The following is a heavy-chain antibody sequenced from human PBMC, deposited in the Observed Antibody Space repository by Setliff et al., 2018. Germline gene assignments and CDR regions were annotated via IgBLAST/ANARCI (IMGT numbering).Heavy chain of an antibody. CDR2: ISTNTGNP. J-gene: IGHJ3*02. CDR3: AREGEGSTFFPLDAFDI. D-gene: IGHD3-16*01. Sequence: ASVKVSCKVSGGAFTSHGVSWVRQAPGQGLEWMGWISTNTGNPTYAQGFTGRFVFSLDTSVSTAYLQISSLKAEDTAVYYCAREGEGSTFFPLDAFDIWGQGTMVTVSS. V-gene: IGHV7-4-1*02. CDR1: GGAFTSHG.